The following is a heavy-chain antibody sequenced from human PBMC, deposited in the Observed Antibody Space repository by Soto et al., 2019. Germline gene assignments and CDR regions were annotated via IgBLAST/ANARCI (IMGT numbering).Heavy chain of an antibody. V-gene: IGHV1-69*01. CDR1: GVSFNNNG. D-gene: IGHD3-10*01. CDR2: VSPPFRTS. Sequence: QVQLVQSGAEVKKPGSSVKVSCKTSGVSFNNNGIGWVRQAPGHGLEWMGGVSPPFRTSNYARKFQGRISITADASTGAVNMELGSLTSEDTAQYYCARVLYYGSGRYSAYGMDVWGHGTTVTVSS. CDR3: ARVLYYGSGRYSAYGMDV. J-gene: IGHJ6*01.